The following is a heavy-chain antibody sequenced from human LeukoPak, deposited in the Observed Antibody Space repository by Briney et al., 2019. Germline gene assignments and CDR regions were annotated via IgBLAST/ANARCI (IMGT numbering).Heavy chain of an antibody. J-gene: IGHJ4*02. Sequence: SETLSLTCTVSGGSISSYYWSWIRQPPGKGLEWIGYIYYSGSTNYNPSLKSRVTISVDTSKNQFSLKLSSVTAADTAVYYCASSSIAADYFDYWGQGTLVTVSS. D-gene: IGHD6-13*01. CDR1: GGSISSYY. CDR3: ASSSIAADYFDY. V-gene: IGHV4-59*08. CDR2: IYYSGST.